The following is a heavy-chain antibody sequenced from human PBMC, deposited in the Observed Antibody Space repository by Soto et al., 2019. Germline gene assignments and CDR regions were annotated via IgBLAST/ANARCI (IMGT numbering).Heavy chain of an antibody. V-gene: IGHV3-30-3*01. CDR1: GFTFSSYA. CDR3: ARSIAARPTDY. CDR2: ISYDGRNK. D-gene: IGHD6-6*01. Sequence: QVQLVESGGGVVQPGRSLRLSCAASGFTFSSYAMHWVRQSPGKGLEWVAVISYDGRNKYYADSVKGRFTISRDNSKNTLYLQMNSLRAEDTAVYYCARSIAARPTDYWGQGTLVTVSS. J-gene: IGHJ4*02.